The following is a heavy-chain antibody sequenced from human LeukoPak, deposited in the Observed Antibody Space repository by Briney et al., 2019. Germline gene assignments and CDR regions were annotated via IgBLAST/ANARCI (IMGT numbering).Heavy chain of an antibody. D-gene: IGHD6-13*01. CDR1: GGSFSGYY. J-gene: IGHJ5*02. V-gene: IGHV4-34*01. CDR2: INHSGST. Sequence: SETLSLTCAVYGGSFSGYYWSWIRQPPGKGLEWIGEINHSGSTNYNPSLKSRVTISVDTSKNQFSLKLSSVTAADTAVYYRARRPSIAAAGTILFDPWGQGTLVTVSS. CDR3: ARRPSIAAAGTILFDP.